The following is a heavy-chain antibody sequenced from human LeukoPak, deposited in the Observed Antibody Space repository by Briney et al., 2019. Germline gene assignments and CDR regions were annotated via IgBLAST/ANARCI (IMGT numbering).Heavy chain of an antibody. CDR1: GGSFSGYY. CDR3: ARCGNYYGSGSYLRNWYFDL. CDR2: INHSGST. D-gene: IGHD3-10*01. J-gene: IGHJ2*01. Sequence: PSETLSLTCAVYGGSFSGYYWSWIRQPPGKGLEWIGEINHSGSTNYNPSLKSRVTISVDTSKNQFSLKLSSVTAADTAVYYCARCGNYYGSGSYLRNWYFDLWGRGTLVTVSS. V-gene: IGHV4-34*01.